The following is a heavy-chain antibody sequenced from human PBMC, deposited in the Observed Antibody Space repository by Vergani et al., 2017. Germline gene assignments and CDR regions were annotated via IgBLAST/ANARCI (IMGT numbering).Heavy chain of an antibody. J-gene: IGHJ6*03. CDR3: ARYGDILTGQEGYYMDV. D-gene: IGHD3-9*01. CDR1: GGTFSSYA. V-gene: IGHV1-69*01. CDR2: IIPIFGTA. Sequence: QVQLVQSGAEVKKPGSSVKVSCKASGGTFSSYAISWVRQAPGQGLEWMGGIIPIFGTANYAQKFQGRVTITADESTSTAYMELRSLRSDDTAVYYCARYGDILTGQEGYYMDVWGKGTTVTVSS.